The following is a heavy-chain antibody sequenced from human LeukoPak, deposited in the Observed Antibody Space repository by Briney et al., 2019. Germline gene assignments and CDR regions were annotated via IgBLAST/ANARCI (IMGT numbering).Heavy chain of an antibody. CDR2: ISWNSSSI. Sequence: GGSLRLSCAASGFTFDDYAMHWVRQAPGKGLEWVSGISWNSSSIGYADSVKGRFTISTDNAKNSLYLQMNSLRVEDTAVYYCARDISWFGGTFYSFGMDVWGQGTTVTVSS. J-gene: IGHJ6*02. CDR1: GFTFDDYA. V-gene: IGHV3-9*01. D-gene: IGHD2/OR15-2a*01. CDR3: ARDISWFGGTFYSFGMDV.